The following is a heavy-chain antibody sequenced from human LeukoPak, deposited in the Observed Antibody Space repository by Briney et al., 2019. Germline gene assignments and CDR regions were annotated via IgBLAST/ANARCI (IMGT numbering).Heavy chain of an antibody. CDR2: INPSSGST. D-gene: IGHD6-13*01. CDR3: ARSWQQLDF. CDR1: GYSFTSYY. J-gene: IGHJ4*02. V-gene: IGHV1-46*01. Sequence: ASVKVSCKASGYSFTSYYMHWVRQAPGQGLEWMGVINPSSGSTTYAQKFQGGVTMTRDTSTSTVYMELSSLRSEDTAVYYCARSWQQLDFWGQGTLATVSS.